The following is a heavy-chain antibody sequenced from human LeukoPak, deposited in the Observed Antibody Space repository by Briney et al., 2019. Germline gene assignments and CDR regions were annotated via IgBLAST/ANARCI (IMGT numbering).Heavy chain of an antibody. CDR3: VREGSGTPNYYFFNGMDV. Sequence: KSGGSLRLSCAASGFTFSAYSMTWVRQAPGKGLEWVSSISSTSTYIYYADSVKGRFTISRDNAKNSLYLQVNSLRAEDTAVYFCVREGSGTPNYYFFNGMDVWGQGTTVTVSS. CDR1: GFTFSAYS. V-gene: IGHV3-21*01. CDR2: ISSTSTYI. J-gene: IGHJ6*02. D-gene: IGHD3-10*01.